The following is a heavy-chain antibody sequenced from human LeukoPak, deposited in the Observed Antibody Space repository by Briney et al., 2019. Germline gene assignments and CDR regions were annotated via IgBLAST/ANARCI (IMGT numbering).Heavy chain of an antibody. J-gene: IGHJ2*01. CDR1: GFTFSSYG. D-gene: IGHD3-22*01. CDR3: ARFPVERYYYDSSGYYSYYWYFDL. V-gene: IGHV3-7*03. CDR2: IKQDGSEK. Sequence: GGSLRLSCAASGFTFSSYGMSWVRQAPGKGLEGVANIKQDGSEKYYVDSVKGRFTISRDNSKNTLYLQMNNLRPEDTAVYYCARFPVERYYYDSSGYYSYYWYFDLWGRGTLVTVSS.